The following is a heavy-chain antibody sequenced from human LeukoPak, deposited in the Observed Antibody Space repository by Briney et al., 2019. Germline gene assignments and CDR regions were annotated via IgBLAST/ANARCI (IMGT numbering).Heavy chain of an antibody. CDR1: GYTFTSNG. D-gene: IGHD1-26*01. V-gene: IGHV1-18*01. Sequence: ASVKVSCKASGYTFTSNGISWVRQAPGQGLEWMGGIIPIFGVANYAQKLQGRVTMTTDTSTSTAYMELRSLRSDDTAVYYCARAGLLRAYYYGMDVWGQGTTVTVSS. CDR2: IIPIFGVA. J-gene: IGHJ6*02. CDR3: ARAGLLRAYYYGMDV.